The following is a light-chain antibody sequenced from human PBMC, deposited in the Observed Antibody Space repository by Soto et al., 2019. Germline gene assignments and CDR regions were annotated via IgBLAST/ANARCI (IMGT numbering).Light chain of an antibody. V-gene: IGLV2-14*01. CDR2: EVS. CDR1: SSNIGSEA. J-gene: IGLJ1*01. CDR3: SSYTSSSTYYV. Sequence: QSVLTQPPSASGTPGQRVSISCSGSSSNIGSEAVNWYQQHPGKAPKLMIYEVSNRPSGVSNRFSGSKSGNTASLTISGLQAEDEADYCCSSYTSSSTYYVFGTGTKVTVL.